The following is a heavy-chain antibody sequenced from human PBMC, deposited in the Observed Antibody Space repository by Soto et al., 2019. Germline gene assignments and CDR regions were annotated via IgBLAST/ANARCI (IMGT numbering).Heavy chain of an antibody. Sequence: QVHLVQSGAEVKKPGASVRVSCKASGYSFTGNSMHCVRQAPGLGLELLGWINPNNGVTNYAQKFQGWVNMTRDTSVSTAYMDLNRLKSDDPAVYYCVIQRGGVGYWGQGHLVTVSS. CDR3: VIQRGGVGY. CDR1: GYSFTGNS. D-gene: IGHD2-8*02. J-gene: IGHJ4*02. CDR2: INPNNGVT. V-gene: IGHV1-2*04.